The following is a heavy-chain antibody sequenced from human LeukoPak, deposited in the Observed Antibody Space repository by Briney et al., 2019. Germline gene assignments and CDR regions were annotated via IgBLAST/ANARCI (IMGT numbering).Heavy chain of an antibody. CDR2: ISASGGST. CDR1: GFTFSSYA. Sequence: GGTLRLSCAASGFTFSSYAMSWVRQAPGKGLEWVSTISASGGSTYYADSVKGRFTISRDNSKNTLYLQMDSLRAEDTAVYYCAKHRQYSRDAFHIWGQGTMVTVSS. J-gene: IGHJ3*02. D-gene: IGHD6-6*01. V-gene: IGHV3-23*01. CDR3: AKHRQYSRDAFHI.